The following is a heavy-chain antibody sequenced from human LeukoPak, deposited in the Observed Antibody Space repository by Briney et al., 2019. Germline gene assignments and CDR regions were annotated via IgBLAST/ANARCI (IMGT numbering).Heavy chain of an antibody. V-gene: IGHV3-7*01. CDR2: IKQDGSEK. D-gene: IGHD3-10*01. J-gene: IGHJ3*02. CDR1: GFTFSSYW. CDR3: ARGVLWFGELLHDAFDI. Sequence: GGSLRLSCAASGFTFSSYWMSWVRQAPGKGLEWVANIKQDGSEKYYVDYVKGRFTISRDNAKNSLYLQMNSLRAEDTAVYYCARGVLWFGELLHDAFDIWGQGTMVTVSS.